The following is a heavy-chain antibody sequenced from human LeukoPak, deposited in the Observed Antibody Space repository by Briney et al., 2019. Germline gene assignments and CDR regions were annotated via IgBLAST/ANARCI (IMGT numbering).Heavy chain of an antibody. Sequence: GGSLRLSCAASGFTFSSYAMSWVRQAPGKGLEWVSAISGSGGSTYYADSVKGRFTISRDNSKNTLYLQMNSLRAEDTAVYYCAKDPYYYDSSGPREYYFDCWGQGTLVTVSS. V-gene: IGHV3-23*01. CDR3: AKDPYYYDSSGPREYYFDC. J-gene: IGHJ4*02. CDR1: GFTFSSYA. CDR2: ISGSGGST. D-gene: IGHD3-22*01.